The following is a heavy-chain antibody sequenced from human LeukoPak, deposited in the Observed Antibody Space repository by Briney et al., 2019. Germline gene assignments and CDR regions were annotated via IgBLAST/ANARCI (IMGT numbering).Heavy chain of an antibody. V-gene: IGHV3-9*01. CDR2: ISWNSDRK. CDR1: GFVFEDYA. J-gene: IGHJ3*02. CDR3: AKSRGIGVRAFDI. D-gene: IGHD3-3*01. Sequence: CRSLRLSCAASGFVFEDYAMNWVRQVPGKGLEWVSGISWNSDRKHYADSVKGRFTISRDNAKKSLYLEMNSLRVEDTAFYYCAKSRGIGVRAFDIWGQGTMVTVSS.